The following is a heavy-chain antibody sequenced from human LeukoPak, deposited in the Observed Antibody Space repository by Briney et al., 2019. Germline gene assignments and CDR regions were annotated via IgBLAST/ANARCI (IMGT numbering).Heavy chain of an antibody. CDR3: AKVYCSSTSCFDP. V-gene: IGHV3-11*01. J-gene: IGHJ5*02. CDR2: ISSNGSTI. D-gene: IGHD2-2*01. CDR1: GFTFSDYY. Sequence: GGSLRLSCAASGFTFSDYYMSWIRQAPGKGLEWVSYISSNGSTIYYADSVKGRFTISRDNSKNTLYLQMNSLRAEDTAVYYCAKVYCSSTSCFDPWGQGTLVTVSS.